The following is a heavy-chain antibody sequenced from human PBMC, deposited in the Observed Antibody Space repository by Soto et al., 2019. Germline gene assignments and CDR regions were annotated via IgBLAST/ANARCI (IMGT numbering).Heavy chain of an antibody. D-gene: IGHD3-9*01. Sequence: SETLSLTCTVSDGSVSSYYWSWIRQPPGKGLECIGYISYIGSTKYNPSLKNRVTILRDTSKKQFSLKLSSVTAADTAVYYCVRFWPPPYSDALTDYTDAFDYWGQGTLVTVSS. V-gene: IGHV4-59*08. CDR2: ISYIGST. J-gene: IGHJ4*02. CDR1: DGSVSSYY. CDR3: VRFWPPPYSDALTDYTDAFDY.